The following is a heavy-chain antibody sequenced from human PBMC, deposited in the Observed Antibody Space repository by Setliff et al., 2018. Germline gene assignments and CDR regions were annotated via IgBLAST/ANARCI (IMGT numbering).Heavy chain of an antibody. J-gene: IGHJ2*01. CDR3: ARSRTTAVKGGVFAV. CDR2: IYYSGST. CDR1: GASITSEAYY. V-gene: IGHV4-31*03. Sequence: SETLPLTCIVSGASITSEAYYWSWIRQYPGKGLEWIGYIYYSGSTYYNPSLQSRVTVSLDSSKNHFSLELTSVTAADTAEYFCARSRTTAVKGGVFAVWGRGTLVTVSS. D-gene: IGHD6-19*01.